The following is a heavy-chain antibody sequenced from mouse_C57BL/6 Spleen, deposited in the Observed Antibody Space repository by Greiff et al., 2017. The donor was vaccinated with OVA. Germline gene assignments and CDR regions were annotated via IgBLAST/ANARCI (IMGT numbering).Heavy chain of an antibody. Sequence: VQLVESGAELVRPGASVTLSCKASGYTFTDYEMHWVKQTPVHGLEWIGAIDPETGGTAYNQKFKGKAILTADKSSSTAYMELRSLTSEDSAVYYCTRWGDGWYFDVWGTGTTVTVSS. CDR3: TRWGDGWYFDV. J-gene: IGHJ1*03. V-gene: IGHV1-15*01. CDR1: GYTFTDYE. D-gene: IGHD3-3*01. CDR2: IDPETGGT.